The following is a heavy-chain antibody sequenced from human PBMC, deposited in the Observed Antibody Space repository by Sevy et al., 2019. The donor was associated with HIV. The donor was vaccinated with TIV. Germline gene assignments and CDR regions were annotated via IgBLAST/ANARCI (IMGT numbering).Heavy chain of an antibody. CDR3: ARASGGTYPEKFDH. J-gene: IGHJ4*02. D-gene: IGHD1-26*01. Sequence: GGSLRLSCAASGFTFSSYAMSWVRQAPGKGLVWMSRIYADGSITSYVDSVEGRFTISRDNARNTLYLQMNSLRAEDTAVYYCARASGGTYPEKFDHWGQGTLVTVSS. CDR2: IYADGSIT. V-gene: IGHV3-74*01. CDR1: GFTFSSYA.